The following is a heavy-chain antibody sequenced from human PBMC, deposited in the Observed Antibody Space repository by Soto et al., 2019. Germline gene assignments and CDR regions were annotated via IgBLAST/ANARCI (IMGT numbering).Heavy chain of an antibody. V-gene: IGHV4-59*12. J-gene: IGHJ4*02. D-gene: IGHD2-8*02. CDR3: ARDKITGLFDY. CDR2: ISYTGST. Sequence: PSETLSLTCSVSGDTIRGDYWNWIRQPPGKRLEWIGYISYTGSTNYNPSLRSRVTMSLDTSKNQFSLNLTSVTAADTAVDYCARDKITGLFDYWGQGTLVTCSS. CDR1: GDTIRGDY.